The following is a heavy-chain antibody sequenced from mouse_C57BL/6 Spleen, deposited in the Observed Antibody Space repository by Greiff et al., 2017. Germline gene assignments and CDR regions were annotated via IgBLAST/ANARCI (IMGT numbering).Heavy chain of an antibody. CDR2: IHPSDSDT. Sequence: QVHVMQPGAELVKPGASVKVSCKASGFTFTSYWMHWVKQRPGQGLEWIGRIHPSDSDTNYKQKFKGKATLTVDKSSSTAYMKLSSLTSEYSAVYYCATLYDYDAGGYAMDYWGQGTSGTVSS. CDR1: GFTFTSYW. J-gene: IGHJ4*01. V-gene: IGHV1-74*01. CDR3: ATLYDYDAGGYAMDY. D-gene: IGHD2-4*01.